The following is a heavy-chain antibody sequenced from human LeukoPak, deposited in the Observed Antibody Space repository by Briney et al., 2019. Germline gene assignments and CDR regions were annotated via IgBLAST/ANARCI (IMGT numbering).Heavy chain of an antibody. CDR3: ARDLAMSGYGYGYGY. J-gene: IGHJ4*02. D-gene: IGHD5-18*01. V-gene: IGHV3-21*01. Sequence: GGSLRLSCAASGFTFSSYSMNWVRQAPGKGLEWVSSISSSSSYIYYADSVKGRFTISRDNAKNSLYLQMNSLRAEDTAVYYCARDLAMSGYGYGYGYRGQGALVTVSS. CDR2: ISSSSSYI. CDR1: GFTFSSYS.